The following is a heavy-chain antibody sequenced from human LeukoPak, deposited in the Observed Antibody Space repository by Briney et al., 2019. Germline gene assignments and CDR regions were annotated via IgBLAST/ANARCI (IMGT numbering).Heavy chain of an antibody. CDR1: GFTFSSYS. Sequence: PGGSLRLSCAASGFTFSSYSMNWVRQAPGKGLEWVSYISSSSSTIYYTDSVKGRFTISRDNAKNSLYLQMNSLRAEDTAVYYCAKEVVAAGTLAFDIWGQGTMVTVSS. V-gene: IGHV3-48*04. CDR2: ISSSSSTI. D-gene: IGHD6-13*01. CDR3: AKEVVAAGTLAFDI. J-gene: IGHJ3*02.